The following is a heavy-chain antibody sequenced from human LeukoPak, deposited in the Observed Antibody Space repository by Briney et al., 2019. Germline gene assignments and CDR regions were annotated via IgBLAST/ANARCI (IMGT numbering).Heavy chain of an antibody. V-gene: IGHV4-59*01. J-gene: IGHJ4*02. Sequence: SETLSLTCTVSDDSMSSYYWNWIRQPPGKGLEWIGYVYYSGGTNYNPSLKSRVTISLDTSKNQFSLKLSSVTAADTAVYYCARRANTAPPYYFNYWGQGTLVTVSS. D-gene: IGHD5-18*01. CDR1: DDSMSSYY. CDR3: ARRANTAPPYYFNY. CDR2: VYYSGGT.